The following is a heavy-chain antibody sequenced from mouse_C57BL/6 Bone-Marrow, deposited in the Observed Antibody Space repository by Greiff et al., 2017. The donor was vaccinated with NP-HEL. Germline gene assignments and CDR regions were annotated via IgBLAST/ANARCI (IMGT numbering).Heavy chain of an antibody. Sequence: EVQLQQSGPGLAKPSQTLSLTCSVTGYSITSDYWNWIRKFPGHKLEYMGYISYSGSTYYNPSLISRISITRDQSKNQDYLQLNSVTTEDTATYYCARSYYGSSPGYAYWGQVTLVTVAA. V-gene: IGHV3-8*01. D-gene: IGHD1-1*01. CDR3: ARSYYGSSPGYAY. CDR2: ISYSGST. CDR1: GYSITSDY. J-gene: IGHJ3*01.